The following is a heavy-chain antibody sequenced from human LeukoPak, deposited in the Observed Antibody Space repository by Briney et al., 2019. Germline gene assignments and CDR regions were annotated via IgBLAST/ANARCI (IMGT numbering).Heavy chain of an antibody. V-gene: IGHV3-23*01. Sequence: GGSLRLSCAASGFTFSSYAMSWVRQAPGKGLEWVSAISGSGGSTYYADSVKGRFTISRDNSKNTLYLQMNSLRAEDTAVYYCAKDQELLFAHCWFDLWGQGTLVTVSS. D-gene: IGHD3-10*01. J-gene: IGHJ5*02. CDR1: GFTFSSYA. CDR2: ISGSGGST. CDR3: AKDQELLFAHCWFDL.